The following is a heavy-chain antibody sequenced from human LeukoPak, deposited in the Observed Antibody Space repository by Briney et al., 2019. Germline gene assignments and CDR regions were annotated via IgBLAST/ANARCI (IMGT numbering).Heavy chain of an antibody. CDR3: AREGHYYDSSGYYSIFDY. V-gene: IGHV4-39*07. Sequence: SETLSLTCTVSGGSISSSSYYWGWIRQPPGKGLEWIGSIYYSGSTYYNPSLKSRVTISVDTSKNQFSLKLSSVTAADTAVYYCAREGHYYDSSGYYSIFDYWGQGTLVTVSS. CDR1: GGSISSSSYY. D-gene: IGHD3-22*01. J-gene: IGHJ4*02. CDR2: IYYSGST.